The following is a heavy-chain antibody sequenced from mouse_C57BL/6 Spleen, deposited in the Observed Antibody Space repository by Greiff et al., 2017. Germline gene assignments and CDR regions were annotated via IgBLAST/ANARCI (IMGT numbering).Heavy chain of an antibody. J-gene: IGHJ4*01. D-gene: IGHD1-1*01. V-gene: IGHV5-9-1*02. CDR2: ISSGGDYT. CDR1: GFTFSSYA. Sequence: EVNVVESGEGLVKPGGSLKLSCAASGFTFSSYAMSWVRQTPEKRLEWVAYISSGGDYTYYAGTVKGRFTISRDNARNTLYLQMSSLKSEDTAMYYCTRDPLLDYGSSYGAMDYWGQGTSVTVSS. CDR3: TRDPLLDYGSSYGAMDY.